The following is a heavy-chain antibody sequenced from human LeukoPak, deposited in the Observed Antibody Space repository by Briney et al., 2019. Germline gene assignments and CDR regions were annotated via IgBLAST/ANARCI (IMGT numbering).Heavy chain of an antibody. Sequence: PGGSLRLSCAASGFTFSNAWMNWVRQAPGKGLEWVSGINWNGGSTGYADSVKGRFTISRDNAKNSLYLQMNSLRAEDTALYYCASGTVAAHFWGQGTLVTVSS. D-gene: IGHD4-23*01. CDR2: INWNGGST. V-gene: IGHV3-20*04. J-gene: IGHJ4*02. CDR3: ASGTVAAHF. CDR1: GFTFSNAW.